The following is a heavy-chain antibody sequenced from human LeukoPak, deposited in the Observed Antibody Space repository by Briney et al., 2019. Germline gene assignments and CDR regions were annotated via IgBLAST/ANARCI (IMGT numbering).Heavy chain of an antibody. D-gene: IGHD2-2*01. CDR1: GFTFSSDG. J-gene: IGHJ6*01. CDR2: TCDGGNSK. V-gene: IGHV3-23*01. CDR3: AKDSVVVLAARASLYYYYGIDV. Sequence: PGGSLRLSCAGSGFTFSSDGMRWVRQAPGKGLEWVSSTCDGGNSKNYADSVRGRFTVSRDNSKSTLYLQMNSLRAEDTAVYHCAKDSVVVLAARASLYYYYGIDVWGQGTTVTVSS.